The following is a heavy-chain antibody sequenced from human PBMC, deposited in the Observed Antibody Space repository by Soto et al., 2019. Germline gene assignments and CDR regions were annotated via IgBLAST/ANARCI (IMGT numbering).Heavy chain of an antibody. CDR2: IYHSGST. J-gene: IGHJ6*02. D-gene: IGHD1-26*01. CDR3: ARHPVGVGGLDV. V-gene: IGHV4-61*05. CDR1: GVSISSTSYY. Sequence: PSETLSLTCTVSGVSISSTSYYWGWIRQHPGKGLEWIGYIYHSGSTYYHPSLKSRVSISVDTSKNLFSLKLSSVTAADTAAYYCARHPVGVGGLDVWGQGTSVTVSS.